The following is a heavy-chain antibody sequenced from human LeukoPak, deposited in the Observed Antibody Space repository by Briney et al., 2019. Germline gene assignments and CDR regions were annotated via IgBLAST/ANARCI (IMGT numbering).Heavy chain of an antibody. CDR2: ISSSRSYI. D-gene: IGHD3-22*01. J-gene: IGHJ4*02. CDR3: AREHSGGGNYYDSSGYYRSFDY. Sequence: PGGSLRLSCAPSGFTFSSYSMNWVRQAPGKGLEWVSYISSSRSYIYYADSVKGRFTIPRDNAKNSLYLQMSSLRVEDTAVYYCAREHSGGGNYYDSSGYYRSFDYWGQGTPVTVPS. V-gene: IGHV3-21*01. CDR1: GFTFSSYS.